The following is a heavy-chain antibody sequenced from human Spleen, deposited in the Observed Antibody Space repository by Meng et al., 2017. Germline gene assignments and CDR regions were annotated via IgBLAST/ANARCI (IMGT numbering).Heavy chain of an antibody. CDR2: INHRGNT. D-gene: IGHD4-11*01. J-gene: IGHJ4*02. CDR1: GGAFRDYD. CDR3: ARGPTTVAHDFDY. V-gene: IGHV4-34*01. Sequence: QVRRQQGRAGLLKPSEPLSLTCVVSGGAFRDYDWSWTRQPPGKGLEWIGEINHRGNTNYNSFLESRVTISVDTSQNSLSLKLSSVTAADSAVYYCARGPTTVAHDFDYWGQGTLVTVSS.